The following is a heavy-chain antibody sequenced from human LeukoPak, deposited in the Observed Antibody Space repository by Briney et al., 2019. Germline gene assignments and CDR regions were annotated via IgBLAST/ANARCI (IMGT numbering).Heavy chain of an antibody. J-gene: IGHJ4*02. Sequence: SKTLSLTCAVYGGSFSGYYWSWIRQPPGKGLEWIGEINHSGSTNYNPSLKSRVTISVDTSKNQFSLKLSSVTAADTAVYYCARAYGYSSGWYFYFDYWGQGTLVTVSS. CDR1: GGSFSGYY. V-gene: IGHV4-34*01. CDR3: ARAYGYSSGWYFYFDY. CDR2: INHSGST. D-gene: IGHD6-19*01.